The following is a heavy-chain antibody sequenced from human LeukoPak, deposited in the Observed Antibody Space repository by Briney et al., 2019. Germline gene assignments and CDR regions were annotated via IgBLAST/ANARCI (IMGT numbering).Heavy chain of an antibody. D-gene: IGHD3-22*01. CDR3: ARAWDSSGYYYDLGAFDI. Sequence: SQTLSLTCAVSGGSISSGGYSWSWIRQPPGQGLEWIGYIYHSGSTYYNPSLKSRVTISVDTSKIQFSLKLSSVAAADTAVYYCARAWDSSGYYYDLGAFDIWGQGTMVTVSS. J-gene: IGHJ3*02. CDR1: GGSISSGGYS. CDR2: IYHSGST. V-gene: IGHV4-30-2*01.